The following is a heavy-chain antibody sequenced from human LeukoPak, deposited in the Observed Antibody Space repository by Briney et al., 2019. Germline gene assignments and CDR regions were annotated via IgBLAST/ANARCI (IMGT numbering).Heavy chain of an antibody. D-gene: IGHD1-26*01. CDR2: ISSSSSTI. CDR3: TRVAGSGSVD. Sequence: GGSLRLSCAASGFTFSSHSMNWVRQAPGKGLEWVSYISSSSSTIYYADSVKGRFTISRDNAKNTLHLQMDSLRAEDTAVYYCTRVAGSGSVDWGQGTLVTVSS. V-gene: IGHV3-48*04. CDR1: GFTFSSHS. J-gene: IGHJ4*02.